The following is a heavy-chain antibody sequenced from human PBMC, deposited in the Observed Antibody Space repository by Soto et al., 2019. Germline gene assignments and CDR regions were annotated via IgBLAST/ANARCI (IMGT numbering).Heavy chain of an antibody. CDR3: ARVCIAAAGYGWFDP. J-gene: IGHJ5*02. D-gene: IGHD6-13*01. CDR1: GYSISSGYY. Sequence: SETLSLTCTVSGYSISSGYYWGWIRQPPGKGLEWIGSIYHSGSTYYNPSLKSRVTISVDTSKNQFSLKLSSVTAADTAVYYCARVCIAAAGYGWFDPWGQGTLVTVSS. V-gene: IGHV4-38-2*02. CDR2: IYHSGST.